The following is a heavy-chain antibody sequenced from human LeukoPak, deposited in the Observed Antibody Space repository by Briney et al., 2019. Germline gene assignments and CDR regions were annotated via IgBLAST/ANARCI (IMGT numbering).Heavy chain of an antibody. CDR1: KYTFTDCY. V-gene: IGHV1-2*02. Sequence: ASVKVSCKASKYTFTDCYMHWVRQAPGQGLEWMGWINPNSGGTNYAQKFQGRVTMTRDTSISTAYMELSSLRSDDTAVYYCARGYCTTTSCREGHDYWGQGTLVTVSS. CDR3: ARGYCTTTSCREGHDY. CDR2: INPNSGGT. J-gene: IGHJ4*02. D-gene: IGHD2-2*01.